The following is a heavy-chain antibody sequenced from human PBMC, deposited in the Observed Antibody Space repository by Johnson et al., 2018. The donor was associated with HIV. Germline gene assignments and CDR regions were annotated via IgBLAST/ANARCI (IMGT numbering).Heavy chain of an antibody. V-gene: IGHV3-11*04. CDR1: GFTFSDYY. CDR3: ARSGDSIGSFWAGGAFDI. J-gene: IGHJ3*02. CDR2: ISSSGSTI. D-gene: IGHD3/OR15-3a*01. Sequence: QVQLVESGGGVVQPGRSLRLSCAASGFTFSDYYMSWIRQAPGKGLEWVSYISSSGSTIYYADSVQGRFTISRDNSKNTLYLQMNSLRAEDTAVYYCARSGDSIGSFWAGGAFDIWGQGTMVTVSS.